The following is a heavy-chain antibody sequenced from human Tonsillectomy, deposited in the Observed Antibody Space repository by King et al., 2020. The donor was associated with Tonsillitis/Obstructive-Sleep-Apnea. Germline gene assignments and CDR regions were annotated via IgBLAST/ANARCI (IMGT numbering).Heavy chain of an antibody. CDR2: IIPIFDTA. CDR3: ARGAKGYCSITSCYQPLDY. Sequence: QLVQSGAEVKKPGSSVKVSCKASGGTFSSDAITWVRQAPGQGLEWMGGIIPIFDTANYAQKFQGRVTITADESTSTAYMELSSLRSEDTAVYYCARGAKGYCSITSCYQPLDYWGQGTLVIVSS. V-gene: IGHV1-69*12. J-gene: IGHJ4*02. CDR1: GGTFSSDA. D-gene: IGHD2-2*01.